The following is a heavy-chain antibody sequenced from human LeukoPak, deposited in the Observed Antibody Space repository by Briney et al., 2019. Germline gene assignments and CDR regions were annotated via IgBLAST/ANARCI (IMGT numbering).Heavy chain of an antibody. CDR2: IYHSGST. CDR3: ARVDYYDSSGYPGGYYYYMDV. D-gene: IGHD3-22*01. Sequence: SGTLSLTCAVSGGSISNSNWWSWVRQPPGKGLEWIGEIYHSGSTNYNSSLNSRLTISVDKSKNQFSLKLSSVTAADTAVYYCARVDYYDSSGYPGGYYYYMDVWGKGTTVTVSS. J-gene: IGHJ6*03. CDR1: GGSISNSNW. V-gene: IGHV4-4*02.